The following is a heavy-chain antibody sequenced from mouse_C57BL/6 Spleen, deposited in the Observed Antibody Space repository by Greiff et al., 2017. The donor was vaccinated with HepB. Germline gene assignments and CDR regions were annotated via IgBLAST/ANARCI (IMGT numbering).Heavy chain of an antibody. Sequence: VQLQQPGAELVKPGASVKLSCKASGYTFTSYWMQWVKQRPGQGLEWIGEIDPSDSYTNYNQKFKGKATLTVDTSSSTAYMQLSSLTSEDSAVYYCAREAPGFAYWGQGTLVTVSA. CDR3: AREAPGFAY. CDR2: IDPSDSYT. J-gene: IGHJ3*01. CDR1: GYTFTSYW. V-gene: IGHV1-50*01.